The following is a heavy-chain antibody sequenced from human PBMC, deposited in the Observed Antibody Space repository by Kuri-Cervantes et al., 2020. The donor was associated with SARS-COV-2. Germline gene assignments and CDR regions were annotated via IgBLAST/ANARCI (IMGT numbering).Heavy chain of an antibody. CDR1: GFTFSSYA. J-gene: IGHJ4*02. CDR2: ISSSSSTI. Sequence: GESLKISCAASGFTFSSYAMHWVRQAPGKGLEWVSYISSSSSTIYYADSVKGRFTISRDNAKNSLYLQMNSLRAEDTAVYYCAKAVLVVAATPFDYWGQGTLVTVSS. CDR3: AKAVLVVAATPFDY. V-gene: IGHV3-48*04. D-gene: IGHD2-15*01.